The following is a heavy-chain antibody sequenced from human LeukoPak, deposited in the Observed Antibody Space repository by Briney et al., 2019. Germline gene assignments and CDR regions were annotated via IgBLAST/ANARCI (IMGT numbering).Heavy chain of an antibody. D-gene: IGHD3-10*01. Sequence: PSETLSLTCAVYGGSFSGYYWTWIRQPPGKGLEWIGEMNHSGSANYNPSLKSRVTISVDTSKNQCSLRLSSVTAADTAVYYCARGDYYYGSGSYSLFDYWGQGTLVTVSS. J-gene: IGHJ4*02. CDR3: ARGDYYYGSGSYSLFDY. CDR1: GGSFSGYY. V-gene: IGHV4-34*01. CDR2: MNHSGSA.